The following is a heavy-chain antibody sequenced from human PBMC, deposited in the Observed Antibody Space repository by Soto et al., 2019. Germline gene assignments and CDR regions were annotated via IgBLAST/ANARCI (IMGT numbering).Heavy chain of an antibody. CDR1: GFTFGAYA. D-gene: IGHD2-2*02. V-gene: IGHV3-49*04. CDR3: TSGPYCSSSSCYRGDYYYYYGRDV. CDR2: IRSEAFGGTA. J-gene: IGHJ6*02. Sequence: HPGGSLRLSCRTSGFTFGAYAVSWVRQAPGKGLEWVAFIRSEAFGGTAEYAASVKGRFTISRDDSKSIAYLQMNSLKTEDTAVYFCTSGPYCSSSSCYRGDYYYYYGRDVWGQGTTVTVSS.